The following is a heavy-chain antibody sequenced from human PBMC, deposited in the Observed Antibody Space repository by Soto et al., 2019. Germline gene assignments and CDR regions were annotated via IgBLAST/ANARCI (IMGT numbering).Heavy chain of an antibody. J-gene: IGHJ4*02. CDR2: TYYRSKWYN. D-gene: IGHD3-16*01. CDR1: WDSVSGNSAA. V-gene: IGHV6-1*01. Sequence: XQAFLLTFAISWDSVSGNSAAWNLIRPSPSRGLEWLGRTYYRSKWYNDYAVSVKSRITVTPDTSKNQFSLHLNSVTPKDTAVYYCAREFQYYESSDSDFEYWGQGALVTVSS. CDR3: AREFQYYESSDSDFEY.